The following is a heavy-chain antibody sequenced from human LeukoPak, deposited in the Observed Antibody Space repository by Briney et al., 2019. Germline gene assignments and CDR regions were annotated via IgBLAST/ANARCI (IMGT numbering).Heavy chain of an antibody. V-gene: IGHV4-39*01. Sequence: SETLSLTCTVSGGSISSSSYYCGWIRQPPGKGLEWIGSIHYSGSTYYNPSLKSRVTISVDTSKNPFSLKLSSVTAADTAVYYCARSRSSSSYYAFDIWGQGTMVTVSS. CDR2: IHYSGST. CDR3: ARSRSSSSYYAFDI. J-gene: IGHJ3*02. CDR1: GGSISSSSYY. D-gene: IGHD2-2*01.